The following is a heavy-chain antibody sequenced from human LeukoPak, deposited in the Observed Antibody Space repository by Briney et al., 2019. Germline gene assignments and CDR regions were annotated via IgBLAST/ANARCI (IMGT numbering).Heavy chain of an antibody. D-gene: IGHD3-10*01. CDR1: GGSVTSYY. Sequence: RASETLSLTCTVSGGSVTSYYWSWVRQPPGKGLEWVAFICYSGSSNYNASLMSRVTILVGATTKHSSLKQSNVLAAEAAAYYSGSSNYNPSLKSRVTISVHTSKNQFSLKLSSETAADTAVYYCASSNPGVVVTNIDAFDIWGQGTMVTVSS. CDR3: GSSNYNPSLKSRVTISVHTSKNQFSLKLSSETAADTAVYYCASSNPGVVVTNIDAFDI. V-gene: IGHV4-59*02. CDR2: ICYSGSS. J-gene: IGHJ3*02.